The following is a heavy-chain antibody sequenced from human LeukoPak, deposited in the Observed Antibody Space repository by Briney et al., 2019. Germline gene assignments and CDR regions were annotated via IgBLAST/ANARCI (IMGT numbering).Heavy chain of an antibody. CDR3: AELGITMIGSV. V-gene: IGHV3-23*01. CDR2: ISGSGVTT. D-gene: IGHD3-10*02. J-gene: IGHJ6*04. CDR1: GFTFSTYA. Sequence: PGGSLRLSCAASGFTFSTYAMSWVRQAPGKGLEWVSAISGSGVTTYYADSVKGRFTISRDNAKNSLYLQMNSLRAEDTAVYYCAELGITMIGSVWGKGTTVTISS.